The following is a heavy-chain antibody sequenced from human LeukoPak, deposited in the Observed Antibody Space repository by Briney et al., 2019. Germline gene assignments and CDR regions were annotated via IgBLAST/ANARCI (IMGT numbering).Heavy chain of an antibody. CDR3: ARARLLWFGESNRVWIVAGSMDV. D-gene: IGHD3-10*01. J-gene: IGHJ6*03. V-gene: IGHV4-59*01. CDR2: IYYSGST. Sequence: SETLSLTCTVSGGSISSYYWSWIRQPPGKGLEWIGYIYYSGSTNYNPSFKSRITMSQDTSNYQFSLRLGSVTAADTALYYCARARLLWFGESNRVWIVAGSMDVWGKGTTVTISS. CDR1: GGSISSYY.